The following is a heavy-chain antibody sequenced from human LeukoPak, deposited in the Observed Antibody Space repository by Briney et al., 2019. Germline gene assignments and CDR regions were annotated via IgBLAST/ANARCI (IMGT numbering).Heavy chain of an antibody. J-gene: IGHJ4*02. Sequence: SETLSLTCSFSGTFINSYYWSWIRQPPGKGLEWIGYNYYSGITNYNPSLKSRVTISVDTSKNQFSLELSSVTAADTAVYYCARAVYSSSALDYWGQGTLVTVSS. D-gene: IGHD6-13*01. CDR1: GTFINSYY. V-gene: IGHV4-59*01. CDR2: NYYSGIT. CDR3: ARAVYSSSALDY.